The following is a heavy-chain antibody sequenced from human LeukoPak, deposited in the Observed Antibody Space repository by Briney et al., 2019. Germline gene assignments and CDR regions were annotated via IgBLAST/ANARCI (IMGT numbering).Heavy chain of an antibody. CDR1: GGSISSSSYY. J-gene: IGHJ4*02. D-gene: IGHD3-3*01. Sequence: PSETLSLTCTVSGGSISSSSYYWGWIRQPPGKGLEWIGSIYYSGSTYYNPSLKSRVTISVDTFKNQFSLKLSSVTAADTAVYYCARLRVFLPFDYWGQGTLVTVSS. CDR3: ARLRVFLPFDY. CDR2: IYYSGST. V-gene: IGHV4-39*01.